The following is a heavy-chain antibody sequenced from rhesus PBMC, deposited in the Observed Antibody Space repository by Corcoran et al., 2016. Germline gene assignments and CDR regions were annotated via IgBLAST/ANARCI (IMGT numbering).Heavy chain of an antibody. J-gene: IGHJ4*01. Sequence: QLQLQESGPGVVKPSETLSLTCAVSGGSISGGYDWSWIRQPPGKGLEWIGYIYGSNGSTNYNPSLKNRVTISKDASKNEFSLKLSSVTAADTAVYYCARIYTVTWLPIDYWGQGVLVTVSS. CDR2: IYGSNGST. V-gene: IGHV4-76*01. D-gene: IGHD4-23*01. CDR3: ARIYTVTWLPIDY. CDR1: GGSISGGYD.